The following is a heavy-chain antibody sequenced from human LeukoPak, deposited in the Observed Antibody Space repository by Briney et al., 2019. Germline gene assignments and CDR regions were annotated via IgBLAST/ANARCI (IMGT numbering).Heavy chain of an antibody. CDR3: AKDGEMVVLYYSDY. J-gene: IGHJ4*02. D-gene: IGHD2-15*01. Sequence: GGSLRLSCAASGFTFSSYGMHWVRQAPGKGLEWVAVISYDGSNKYYADSVKGRFTISRDNSKNTLYPQMNSLRAEDTAVYYCAKDGEMVVLYYSDYWGQGTLVTVSS. V-gene: IGHV3-30*18. CDR2: ISYDGSNK. CDR1: GFTFSSYG.